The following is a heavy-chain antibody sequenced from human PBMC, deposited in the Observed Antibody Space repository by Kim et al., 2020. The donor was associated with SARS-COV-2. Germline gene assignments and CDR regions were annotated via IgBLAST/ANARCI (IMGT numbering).Heavy chain of an antibody. CDR1: GFTFSSYA. J-gene: IGHJ1*01. CDR2: ISGSGGST. CDR3: AKMRAAAEEYFQH. V-gene: IGHV3-23*01. D-gene: IGHD6-13*01. Sequence: GGSLRLSCAASGFTFSSYAMSWVRQAPGKGLEWVSAISGSGGSTYYVDSVKGRFTISRDNSKNTLYLQMNSLRAEDTAVYYCAKMRAAAEEYFQHWGQGTLVTVSS.